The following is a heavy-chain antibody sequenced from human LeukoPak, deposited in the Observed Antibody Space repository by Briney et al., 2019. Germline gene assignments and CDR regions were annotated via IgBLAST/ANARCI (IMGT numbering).Heavy chain of an antibody. CDR2: ISGSGGST. CDR1: GFTFSRYA. Sequence: GGSLRLSCAASGFTFSRYAMSWVRQAPGKGLEWVSAISGSGGSTNYADSVKGRFTISRDNSKNTLYLQMNSLRAEDTAVYYCARRAGGYSHPYDYWGQGTLVTVSS. V-gene: IGHV3-23*01. D-gene: IGHD4-23*01. CDR3: ARRAGGYSHPYDY. J-gene: IGHJ4*02.